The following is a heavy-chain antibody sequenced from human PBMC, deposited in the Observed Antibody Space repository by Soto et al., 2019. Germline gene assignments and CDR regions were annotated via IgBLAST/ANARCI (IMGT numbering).Heavy chain of an antibody. J-gene: IGHJ6*02. CDR1: GFSFSDFG. CDR2: ISHDGSNQ. D-gene: IGHD2-21*02. V-gene: IGHV3-30*18. CDR3: AKETRSRAVTATRVNGMDV. Sequence: QVQLVESGGGVVQPGRSLRLSCAPSGFSFSDFGMHWVRQAPGKGLEWVAAISHDGSNQYYGDSVKGRFSISRDHSNNRLHLQMNHLKVEDSAIYFCAKETRSRAVTATRVNGMDVWGQGTTVTVSS.